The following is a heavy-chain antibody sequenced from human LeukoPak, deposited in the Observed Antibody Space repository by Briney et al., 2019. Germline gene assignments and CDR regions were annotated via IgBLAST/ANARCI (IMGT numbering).Heavy chain of an antibody. J-gene: IGHJ5*02. CDR1: GYIFTKYG. D-gene: IGHD3-22*01. CDR3: GRVRYYDSSGYPFSSDL. Sequence: ASVKVSCKASGYIFTKYGFTWVRQAPGQGLEWMGWITAYTSYAQKFQGRVTMTTDTSTSTAYMELRSLRSDDTAVYYCGRVRYYDSSGYPFSSDLWGQGTLVTVSS. V-gene: IGHV1-18*01. CDR2: ITAYT.